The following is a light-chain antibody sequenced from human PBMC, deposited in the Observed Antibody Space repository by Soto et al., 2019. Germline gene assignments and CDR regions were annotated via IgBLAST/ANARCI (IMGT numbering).Light chain of an antibody. CDR3: QQYYTTPLS. Sequence: DIVMTQSPDSLAVSLGEGATINCKSSQPILYSSNNKNYLSWYQQKPGQPPKLLIYWASTRESGVPDRFSGSGSGTDFTLTISSLQAEDVAVYYCQQYYTTPLSFGGGTKVEIK. CDR2: WAS. V-gene: IGKV4-1*01. J-gene: IGKJ4*01. CDR1: QPILYSSNNKNY.